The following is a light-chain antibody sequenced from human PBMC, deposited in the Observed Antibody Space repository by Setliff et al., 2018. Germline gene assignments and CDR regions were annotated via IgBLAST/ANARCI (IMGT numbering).Light chain of an antibody. CDR3: SSYTISSTRFYA. J-gene: IGLJ1*01. CDR2: EVS. CDR1: SSDIGGYNY. V-gene: IGLV2-14*01. Sequence: QSALAQPASVSGSPGQSITISCTGTSSDIGGYNYVSWYQQHPGKAPKLMIYEVSHRPSGVSNRFSGSKSGNTASLTISGLQAEDEADFYCSSYTISSTRFYAFGTGTKVTVL.